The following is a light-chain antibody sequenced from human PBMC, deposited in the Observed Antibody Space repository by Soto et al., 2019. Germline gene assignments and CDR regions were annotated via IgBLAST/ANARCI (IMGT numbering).Light chain of an antibody. Sequence: DIVMTQSPLSLPVTPGEPSSISCRSSQSLLHSSVNTYLNWFQQRPGQSPRRLIYKVSNRDSGVPDRVSGSGSGTDFTLKISRVEVEDVGVYVCMQVTRWPPMTFGQGTRLEIK. CDR2: KVS. CDR3: MQVTRWPPMT. V-gene: IGKV2-30*02. CDR1: QSLLHSSVNTY. J-gene: IGKJ5*01.